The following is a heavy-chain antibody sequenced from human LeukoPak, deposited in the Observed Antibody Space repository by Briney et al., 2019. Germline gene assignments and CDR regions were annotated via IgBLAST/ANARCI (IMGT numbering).Heavy chain of an antibody. CDR3: ARVGAWELQRVFDY. J-gene: IGHJ4*02. Sequence: GGSLRLSCAASGFSFDDYAMYWVRQAPGKGLEWVANIKQGGSESYYVDSVKGRFTISRENAKNSLYLQMDSLRVDDTAVYYCARVGAWELQRVFDYWGQGTLVTVSS. CDR2: IKQGGSES. CDR1: GFSFDDYA. D-gene: IGHD1-26*01. V-gene: IGHV3-7*01.